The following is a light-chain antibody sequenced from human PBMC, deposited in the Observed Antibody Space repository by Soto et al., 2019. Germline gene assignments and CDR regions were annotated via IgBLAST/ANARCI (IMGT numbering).Light chain of an antibody. CDR2: EVS. Sequence: QSVLTQPASVSWSPGQSITISCTGSSSDVGAYKYVSWFQQHPGKAPKLIIYEVSNRPSGVSDRFSGSKSGNTASLTISGLRAADEADYYCTSFTTSSIWVFGGGTKLTVL. V-gene: IGLV2-14*01. J-gene: IGLJ3*02. CDR3: TSFTTSSIWV. CDR1: SSDVGAYKY.